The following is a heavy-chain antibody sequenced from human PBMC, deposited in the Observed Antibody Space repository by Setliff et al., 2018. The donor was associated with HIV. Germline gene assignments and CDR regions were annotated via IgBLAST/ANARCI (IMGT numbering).Heavy chain of an antibody. CDR2: ISPDGSDT. Sequence: GSLRLSCAASGFTFRNYWMNWVRQAPGKGLVWVARISPDGSDTTHADAVKGRFTISRDNAKNTLYLQMNSLRAEDTAVYHCALVGGITVPPDGFDIWGQGTMVTVSS. CDR3: ALVGGITVPPDGFDI. CDR1: GFTFRNYW. J-gene: IGHJ3*02. D-gene: IGHD3-22*01. V-gene: IGHV3-74*01.